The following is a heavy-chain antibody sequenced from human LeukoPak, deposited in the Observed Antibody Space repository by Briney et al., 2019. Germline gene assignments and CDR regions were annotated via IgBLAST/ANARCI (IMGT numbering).Heavy chain of an antibody. CDR1: GYTFTDYY. V-gene: IGHV1-2*02. CDR3: ARADRLHGGPYLIGP. Sequence: GASVNVSCKTSGYTFTDYYLHWVRQAPGQGLEWMGWINPNSGGISSAQKFQGRVTMTRDTCITTVYMEVSWLTSDDTAIYYCARADRLHGGPYLIGPWGQGTLVTVSS. CDR2: INPNSGGI. D-gene: IGHD3-16*01. J-gene: IGHJ5*02.